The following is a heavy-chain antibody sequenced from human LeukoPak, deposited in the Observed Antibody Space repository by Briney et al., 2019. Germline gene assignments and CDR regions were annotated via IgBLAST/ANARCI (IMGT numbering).Heavy chain of an antibody. D-gene: IGHD1-26*01. CDR3: ARVGGGNYHPLDY. CDR2: ISYDSSNT. J-gene: IGHJ4*02. Sequence: GRSLRLSCAASAFTFSDHSMHWVRQAPGKGLEWVSSISYDSSNTYYADSVKGRFTISRDNSKSTLYLQLSSLRIEDTAVYYCARVGGGNYHPLDYWGQGTLVTVSS. CDR1: AFTFSDHS. V-gene: IGHV3-30-3*01.